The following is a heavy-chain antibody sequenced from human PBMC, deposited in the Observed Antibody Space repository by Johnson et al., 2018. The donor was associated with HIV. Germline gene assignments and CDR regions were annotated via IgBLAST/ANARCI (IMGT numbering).Heavy chain of an antibody. CDR2: ILYDGNNK. D-gene: IGHD1-26*01. V-gene: IGHV3-30*19. CDR1: GFTFSDYG. J-gene: IGHJ3*02. Sequence: QVQLVESGGGVVQPGGSLRLSCAASGFTFSDYGMHWVRQAPGKGLEWVAVILYDGNNKYYADSVKGRFTISRDNAKNLLYLQMNSLRAEDTAVYYCARETAGATNDAFDIWGQGTMVTVSS. CDR3: ARETAGATNDAFDI.